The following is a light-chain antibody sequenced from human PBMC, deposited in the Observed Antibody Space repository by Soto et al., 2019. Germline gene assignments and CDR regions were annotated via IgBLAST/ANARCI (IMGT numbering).Light chain of an antibody. CDR1: QIISSW. CDR3: QQYYTYWT. V-gene: IGKV1-5*01. CDR2: DVS. J-gene: IGKJ1*01. Sequence: DIQMTQSPPTLSASVGDRVTITCRASQIISSWLAWYQQKPGKAPKLLIYDVSSLESGVPPRFSGSGSGTQFTLTISSLQPDDFATYYCQQYYTYWTFGQGTKVEIK.